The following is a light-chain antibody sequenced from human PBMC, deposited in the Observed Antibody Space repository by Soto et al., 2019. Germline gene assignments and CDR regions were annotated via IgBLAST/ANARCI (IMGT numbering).Light chain of an antibody. CDR1: QSVSSSY. CDR2: GAS. V-gene: IGKV3-20*01. Sequence: EIVLTQSPCTLSLSPGERATLSCRPSQSVSSSYLAWYQQKPGQAPRLLINGASSRATGIPDRFSGSGSGTDFTLTISRLEPEDFAVYYCQQYGSSPVTFGQGTQVESK. J-gene: IGKJ1*01. CDR3: QQYGSSPVT.